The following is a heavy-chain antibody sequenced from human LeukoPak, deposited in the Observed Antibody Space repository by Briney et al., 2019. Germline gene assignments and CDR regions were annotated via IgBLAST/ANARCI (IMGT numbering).Heavy chain of an antibody. Sequence: GGSLRLSCAASGFTSSSYAMSWVRQAPGKGLEWVSGISGSGGGTYYADSVTGRFTISRDNSKNTLYLQMNSLRAEDTAIYYCSKDRTTSGGAEGYWGQGTLVTVSA. V-gene: IGHV3-23*01. CDR3: SKDRTTSGGAEGY. J-gene: IGHJ4*02. CDR2: ISGSGGGT. D-gene: IGHD3-10*01. CDR1: GFTSSSYA.